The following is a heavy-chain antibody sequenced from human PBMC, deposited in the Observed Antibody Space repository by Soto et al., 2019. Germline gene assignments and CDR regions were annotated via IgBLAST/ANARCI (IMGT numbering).Heavy chain of an antibody. J-gene: IGHJ4*02. Sequence: SVKVSCKTSGFTFSSSAVQWVRQARGHRLQWIGWIDVGSGNANYAQKLQERVTITKDTSKNQVVLTMTNMDPVDTATYYCAHRPHHYYDSSGYLYWGQGTLVTVSS. V-gene: IGHV1-58*01. CDR1: GFTFSSSA. D-gene: IGHD3-22*01. CDR2: IDVGSGNA. CDR3: AHRPHHYYDSSGYLY.